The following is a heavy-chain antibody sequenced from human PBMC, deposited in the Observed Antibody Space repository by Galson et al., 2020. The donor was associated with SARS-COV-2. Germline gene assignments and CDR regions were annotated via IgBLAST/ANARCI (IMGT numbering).Heavy chain of an antibody. D-gene: IGHD4-17*01. Sequence: SETLSLTCTVSGGSISSRHYYWRWIRQPPGKGPEWIGSIYYSGRTYYNPSLKSRVTISVDTSNNHVSLKLTSVTATDTAVYDCARHPSLTTVTFDPWGRGTLVTVSS. J-gene: IGHJ5*02. CDR1: GGSISSRHYY. CDR3: ARHPSLTTVTFDP. V-gene: IGHV4-39*02. CDR2: IYYSGRT.